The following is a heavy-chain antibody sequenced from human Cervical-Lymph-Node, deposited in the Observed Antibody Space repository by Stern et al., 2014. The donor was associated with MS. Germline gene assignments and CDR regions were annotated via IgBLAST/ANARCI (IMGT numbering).Heavy chain of an antibody. D-gene: IGHD2-21*02. CDR2: ISYDGSNK. CDR1: GFTFSSYA. CDR3: ARWVVTANGRWFDP. V-gene: IGHV3-30*04. Sequence: QLVQSGGGVVQPGRSLRLSCAASGFTFSSYAMHWVRQAPGKGLEWVAVISYDGSNKYYADSVKGRFTISRDNSKNTLYLQMNSLRAEDTAVYYCARWVVTANGRWFDPWGQGTLVTVSS. J-gene: IGHJ5*02.